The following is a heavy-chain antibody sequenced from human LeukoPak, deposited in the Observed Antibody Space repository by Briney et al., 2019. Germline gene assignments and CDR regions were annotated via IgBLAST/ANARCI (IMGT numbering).Heavy chain of an antibody. CDR2: IYTSGST. V-gene: IGHV4-4*07. D-gene: IGHD3-3*01. J-gene: IGHJ4*02. CDR1: GGSISSYY. Sequence: SETLSLTCTVSGGSISSYYWSWIRQPAGKGLEWIGRIYTSGSTNYNPSLKSRVTMSVDTSENQFSLKLSSVTAADTAVYYCARDVGDFWSGYPSDYFDYWGQGTLVTVSS. CDR3: ARDVGDFWSGYPSDYFDY.